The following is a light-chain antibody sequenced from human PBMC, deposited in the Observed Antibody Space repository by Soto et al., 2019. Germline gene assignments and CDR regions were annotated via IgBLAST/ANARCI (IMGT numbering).Light chain of an antibody. CDR3: QQYGSSPPWT. Sequence: EIALTQSPATLSLSPGERATLPCRASQSVSSYLAWNQQKPRQAPRLLIYGASSRATGIPDRFSGSGSATDFTLAISRLEPEDFAVYYCQQYGSSPPWTFGQGTKV. J-gene: IGKJ1*01. CDR1: QSVSSY. V-gene: IGKV3-20*01. CDR2: GAS.